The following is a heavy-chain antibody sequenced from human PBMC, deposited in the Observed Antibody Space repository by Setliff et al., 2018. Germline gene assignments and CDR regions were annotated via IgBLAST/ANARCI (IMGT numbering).Heavy chain of an antibody. J-gene: IGHJ3*02. V-gene: IGHV1-18*01. CDR3: ARGSAYCGGDCYKPNAFDI. CDR2: ISAYNGNT. Sequence: GASVKVSCKASGYTFTSYGISWVRQAPGQGLEWMGWISAYNGNTNYAQKLQGRVTMTTDTSTSTAYMELRSLRSDDTAVYYCARGSAYCGGDCYKPNAFDIWGQGTMVTVSS. D-gene: IGHD2-21*02. CDR1: GYTFTSYG.